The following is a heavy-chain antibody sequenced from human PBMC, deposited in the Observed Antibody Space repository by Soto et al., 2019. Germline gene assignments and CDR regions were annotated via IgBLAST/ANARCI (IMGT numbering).Heavy chain of an antibody. Sequence: SVKVSCKAPGGTFSSYAISWVRQAPGQGLEWMGGIIPIFGTANYAQKFQGRVTITADESTSTAYMELSSLRSEDTAVYYCARSLSPYTAMGGGMGYYYYYGMDGWGQGTTVTVSS. CDR1: GGTFSSYA. V-gene: IGHV1-69*13. D-gene: IGHD5-18*01. CDR2: IIPIFGTA. J-gene: IGHJ6*02. CDR3: ARSLSPYTAMGGGMGYYYYYGMDG.